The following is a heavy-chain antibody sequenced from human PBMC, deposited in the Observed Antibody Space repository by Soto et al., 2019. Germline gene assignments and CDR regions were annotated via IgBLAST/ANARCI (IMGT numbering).Heavy chain of an antibody. CDR3: ARGTYYYGSGSYYKGLDAFDI. CDR2: IYYSGST. D-gene: IGHD3-10*01. CDR1: SDYITRTDYR. Sequence: SETLSRTCTVCSDYITRTDYRWRCTPQPPGKGLEWIGYIYYSGSTYYNPSLKSRVTISVDTSKNQFSLKLSSVTAADTAVYYCARGTYYYGSGSYYKGLDAFDIWGQGTMVT. V-gene: IGHV4-30-4*01. J-gene: IGHJ3*02.